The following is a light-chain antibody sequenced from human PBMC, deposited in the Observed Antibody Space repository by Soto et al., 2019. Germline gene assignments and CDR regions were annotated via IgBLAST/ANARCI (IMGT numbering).Light chain of an antibody. CDR2: GVS. CDR3: QQYADSRPLT. CDR1: QSVSSTY. J-gene: IGKJ4*01. V-gene: IGKV3-20*01. Sequence: EIVLTQSPGTLSLSPGERATLSCRASQSVSSTYLAWYQHKPGQAPRLLIYGVSDRATGIPDRFSGSGSGTDFTLTISRLEPEDFAVYYCQQYADSRPLTFGGGTKVDIK.